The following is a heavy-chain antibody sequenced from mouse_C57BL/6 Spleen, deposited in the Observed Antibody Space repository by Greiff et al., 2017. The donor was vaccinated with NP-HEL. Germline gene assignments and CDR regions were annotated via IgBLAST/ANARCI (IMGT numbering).Heavy chain of an antibody. Sequence: EVQLQQSGPGLVKPSQSLSLTCSVTGYSITSGYYWNWIRQFPGNKLEWMGYISYDGSNNYNPSLKNRISITRDTSKNQFFLKLNSVTTEDTATYYCARDLQFVDYWGQGTSVTVSS. CDR1: GYSITSGYY. CDR3: ARDLQFVDY. CDR2: ISYDGSN. V-gene: IGHV3-6*01. J-gene: IGHJ4*01.